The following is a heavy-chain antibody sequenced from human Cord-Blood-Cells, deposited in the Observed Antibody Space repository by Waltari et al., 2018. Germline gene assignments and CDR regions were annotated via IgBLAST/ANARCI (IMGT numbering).Heavy chain of an antibody. V-gene: IGHV1-46*01. CDR2: INPGGGRT. J-gene: IGHJ6*02. CDR3: ARDVGGSSMDV. CDR1: GYTFTSYY. Sequence: QVQLVQSGAEVKKPGASVKVSCKASGYTFTSYYMHWVRQAPGQGLEWMGLINPGGGRTSYEQKVQDRVTITRDPSTSTVYMELSSLRSEDTAVYYCARDVGGSSMDVWGQGTTVTVSS.